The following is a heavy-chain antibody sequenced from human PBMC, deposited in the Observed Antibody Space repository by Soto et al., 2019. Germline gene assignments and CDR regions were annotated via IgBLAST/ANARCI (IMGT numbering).Heavy chain of an antibody. D-gene: IGHD6-6*01. V-gene: IGHV1-8*01. CDR2: VNPNSGNT. CDR1: GYTFTSYD. CDR3: AREGYSSSSGPRGNWFDP. Sequence: QVQLVQSGAEVKRPGASVKVSCKASGYTFTSYDINWVRQATGQGLEWVGWVNPNSGNTGYAQKFQGRVTMTKNTSISTAYMELSSLTSEDPAVYYCAREGYSSSSGPRGNWFDPWGQGTLVTVSS. J-gene: IGHJ5*02.